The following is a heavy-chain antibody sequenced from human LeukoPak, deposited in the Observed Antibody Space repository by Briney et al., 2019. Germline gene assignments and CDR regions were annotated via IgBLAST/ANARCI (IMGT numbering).Heavy chain of an antibody. CDR3: AKAPRIAARPGDWFDP. V-gene: IGHV3-30-3*01. J-gene: IGHJ5*02. Sequence: GGSLRLSCAASGFTFSNYAFHWVRQAPGKGLEWVAVTSYNGDSGNYADSVKGRFTISRDNSKNTLYLQMNSLRAEDTAVYYCAKAPRIAARPGDWFDPWGQGTLVTVSS. CDR1: GFTFSNYA. CDR2: TSYNGDSG. D-gene: IGHD6-6*01.